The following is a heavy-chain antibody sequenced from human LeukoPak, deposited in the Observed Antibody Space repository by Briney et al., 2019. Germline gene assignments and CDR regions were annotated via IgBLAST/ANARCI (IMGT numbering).Heavy chain of an antibody. CDR2: IYYSGST. V-gene: IGHV4-39*01. CDR3: ARLGYCSGGNCFRYYFDY. CDR1: GGSISSSSYY. J-gene: IGHJ4*02. Sequence: SETLSLTCTVSGGSISSSSYYWGWIRQPPGKELEWIGSIYYSGSTYYNPSLKSRVTMSVDKNQFSLKLSSVTAADTAVYYCARLGYCSGGNCFRYYFDYWGQGILVTVSS. D-gene: IGHD2-15*01.